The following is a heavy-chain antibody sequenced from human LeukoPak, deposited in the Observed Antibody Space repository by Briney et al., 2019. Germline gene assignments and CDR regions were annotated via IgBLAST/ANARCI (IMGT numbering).Heavy chain of an antibody. CDR1: GFSFSSYE. CDR2: ISSSGTSTR. V-gene: IGHV3-48*03. Sequence: GGSLRLSCIASGFSFSSYEMNWVRQAPGKGLEWVSYISSSGTSTRYYADSVKGRLTVSRDNAKNSLDLQMNSLRVEDTAVYYCARVRKGLLGMDVWGQGTTVTVSS. CDR3: ARVRKGLLGMDV. D-gene: IGHD3-10*01. J-gene: IGHJ6*02.